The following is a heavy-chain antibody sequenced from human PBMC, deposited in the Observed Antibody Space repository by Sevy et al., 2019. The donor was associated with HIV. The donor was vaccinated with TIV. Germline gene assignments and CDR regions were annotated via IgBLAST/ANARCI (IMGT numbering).Heavy chain of an antibody. CDR2: ISWNSGGI. Sequence: GGSLRLSCAASGFTFDDYAMYWVRQAPGKGLEWVSGISWNSGGIGYADSVKGRFTIFRDNAKNSLYLQMNSLRVEDTALYYCVKDKEMRVIIPAAMAYYGMDVWGQGTTVTVSS. J-gene: IGHJ6*02. V-gene: IGHV3-9*01. CDR3: VKDKEMRVIIPAAMAYYGMDV. CDR1: GFTFDDYA. D-gene: IGHD2-2*01.